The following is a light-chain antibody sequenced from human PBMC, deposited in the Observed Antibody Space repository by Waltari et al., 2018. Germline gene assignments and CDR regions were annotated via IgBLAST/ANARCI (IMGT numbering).Light chain of an antibody. V-gene: IGKV1-39*01. CDR3: QQGYSYPRT. CDR1: QGINSY. Sequence: DIEMSQSPPSLSASVRDRVSITCRASQGINSYLNWYQQKPGKAPKLLIYFANSLASGVPSRFSGSGSGTEFTLTISSLQPEDFATYYCQQGYSYPRTFGQGTKVEVK. J-gene: IGKJ1*01. CDR2: FAN.